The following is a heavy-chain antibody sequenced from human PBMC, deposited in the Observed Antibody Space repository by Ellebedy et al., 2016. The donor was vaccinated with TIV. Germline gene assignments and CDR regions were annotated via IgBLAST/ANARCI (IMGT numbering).Heavy chain of an antibody. J-gene: IGHJ4*02. D-gene: IGHD3-3*01. Sequence: SETLSLXCTVSGGSISSSSYYWGWIRQPPGKGLEWIGSIYYSGNTYYNPSLKSRVTISIDTSKNQFSLRLSSVTAADTAIYRCARRKVTIPQADAYFDYWGQGILVTVSS. V-gene: IGHV4-39*01. CDR2: IYYSGNT. CDR3: ARRKVTIPQADAYFDY. CDR1: GGSISSSSYY.